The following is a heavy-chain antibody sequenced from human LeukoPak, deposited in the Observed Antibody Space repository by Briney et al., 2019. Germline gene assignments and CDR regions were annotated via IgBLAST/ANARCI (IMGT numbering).Heavy chain of an antibody. J-gene: IGHJ4*02. CDR3: ARARDCSDNRCYGDN. V-gene: IGHV7-4-1*02. CDR2: INTNTGNP. CDR1: GYTFTTYA. Sequence: GASVKVSCKASGYTFTTYAMKWVRQAPGQGLEWMGWINTNTGNPTYAQGLTGRFVFSLDTSVSTAYLQISSLKAEDTAVYYCARARDCSDNRCYGDNWGQGTLVTVSS. D-gene: IGHD2-15*01.